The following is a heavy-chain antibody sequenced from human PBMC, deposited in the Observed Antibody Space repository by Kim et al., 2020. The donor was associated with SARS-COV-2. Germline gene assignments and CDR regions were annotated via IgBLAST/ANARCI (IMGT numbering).Heavy chain of an antibody. V-gene: IGHV6-1*01. D-gene: IGHD2-2*02. CDR3: ARDDRAIGNYYGMDV. J-gene: IGHJ6*02. Sequence: VSVKSRITINPDTSKNQYSLQLNSVTPEDTAVYYCARDDRAIGNYYGMDVWGQGTTVTVSS.